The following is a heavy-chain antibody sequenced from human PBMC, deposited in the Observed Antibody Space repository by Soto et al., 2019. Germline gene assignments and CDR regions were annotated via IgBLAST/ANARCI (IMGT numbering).Heavy chain of an antibody. Sequence: EVQLVESGGNLVKPGGSLRLSCAVSGFTFNNAWMNWVRQAPGKGLEWVGRIKSKTDGGATDYADPVKGRFTISRDDSRDTLYLQMDSLKTEDTAVYYCTTTLYYYDNGGDTWLGYWGRGTLVTVSS. CDR1: GFTFNNAW. CDR3: TTTLYYYDNGGDTWLGY. D-gene: IGHD3-22*01. J-gene: IGHJ4*02. CDR2: IKSKTDGGAT. V-gene: IGHV3-15*07.